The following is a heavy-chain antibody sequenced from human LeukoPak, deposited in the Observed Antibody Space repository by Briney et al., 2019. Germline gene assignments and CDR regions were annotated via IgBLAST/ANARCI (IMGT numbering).Heavy chain of an antibody. V-gene: IGHV1-18*01. J-gene: IGHJ4*02. Sequence: ASVKVSCKASGYTFGSYGISWVRQDPGQGLEWVGWISAYSGDTRYAQHLQGRVTLTTDTSTGTAYMELRSLTSDDTALYYCARDTALIITPGGPDFWGRGTLITVSS. CDR3: ARDTALIITPGGPDF. D-gene: IGHD2-8*02. CDR2: ISAYSGDT. CDR1: GYTFGSYG.